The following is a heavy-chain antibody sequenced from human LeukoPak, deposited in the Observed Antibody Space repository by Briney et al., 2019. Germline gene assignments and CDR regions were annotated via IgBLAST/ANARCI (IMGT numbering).Heavy chain of an antibody. CDR3: ARVASYGSWFDP. J-gene: IGHJ5*02. D-gene: IGHD5-18*01. V-gene: IGHV3-11*01. CDR2: ISSSGSTI. Sequence: GGSLRLSCAASGFTFSDYYMSWIRQAPGKGLEWVSYISSSGSTIYYADSVKGRFTISRDNAKNLLYLQMNSLRAEDTAVYYCARVASYGSWFDPWGQGTLVTVSS. CDR1: GFTFSDYY.